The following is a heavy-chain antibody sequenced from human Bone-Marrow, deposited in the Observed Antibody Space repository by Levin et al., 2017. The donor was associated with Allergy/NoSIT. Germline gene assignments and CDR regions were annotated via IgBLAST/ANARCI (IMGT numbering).Heavy chain of an antibody. D-gene: IGHD4-17*01. CDR3: TRAPRDYGDYTSAWCFDL. Sequence: PGGSLRLSCTASGFTFGDYTMSWFRQAPGKGLEWVGFTSSEAYGGTTEYAASVRGRFTISTDDSKSIAYLQMNSLKTEDTAVYYCTRAPRDYGDYTSAWCFDLWGRGTLVTVSS. CDR2: TSSEAYGGTT. CDR1: GFTFGDYT. J-gene: IGHJ2*01. V-gene: IGHV3-49*03.